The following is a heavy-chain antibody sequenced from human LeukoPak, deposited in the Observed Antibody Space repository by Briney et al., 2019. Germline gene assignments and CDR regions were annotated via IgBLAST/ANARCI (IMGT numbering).Heavy chain of an antibody. CDR1: GFTFNNYA. CDR2: ISSGGST. D-gene: IGHD1-26*01. CDR3: AKDTYSTSPYYFDY. Sequence: GGSLRLSCAAAGFTFNNYAMSWVRQAPGKGLKWVSGISSGGSTYYADSVKGRFTISRDNSKNTLYLQMDSLRAEDTAVYYCAKDTYSTSPYYFDYWGQGTLVTVSS. J-gene: IGHJ4*02. V-gene: IGHV3-23*01.